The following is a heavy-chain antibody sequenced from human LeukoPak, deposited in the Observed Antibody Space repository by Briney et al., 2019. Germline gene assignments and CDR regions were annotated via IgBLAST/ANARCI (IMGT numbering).Heavy chain of an antibody. D-gene: IGHD2-2*01. CDR3: ARWPSYQRQPYYGVDV. Sequence: GESLRISCKGSGYSFTSYWISWVRQMPGKGLEWMGRIDPSDSYTNYSPSFQGHVTISADKSISTAYLQWSSLKASDTAMYYCARWPSYQRQPYYGVDVWGQGTTVTVSS. V-gene: IGHV5-10-1*01. CDR2: IDPSDSYT. CDR1: GYSFTSYW. J-gene: IGHJ6*02.